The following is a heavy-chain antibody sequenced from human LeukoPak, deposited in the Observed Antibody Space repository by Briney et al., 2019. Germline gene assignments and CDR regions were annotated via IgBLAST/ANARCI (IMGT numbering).Heavy chain of an antibody. CDR2: IYSGGAT. Sequence: GGSLRLSCAASGFSVSGKYMSWVRQAPGKGLEFVSVIYSGGATYYADSVRGRFTISRDNSKNSLYLQMSSLRAEDTAVYYCVRGSLASGVVVYYYYYLDVWGKGTTVTVSS. V-gene: IGHV3-66*01. CDR1: GFSVSGKY. D-gene: IGHD3-3*01. CDR3: VRGSLASGVVVYYYYYLDV. J-gene: IGHJ6*03.